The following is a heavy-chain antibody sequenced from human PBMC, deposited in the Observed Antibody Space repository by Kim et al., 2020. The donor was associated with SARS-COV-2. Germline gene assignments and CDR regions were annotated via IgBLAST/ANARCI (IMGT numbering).Heavy chain of an antibody. CDR3: ARLGIQLWLSFDY. V-gene: IGHV4-39*01. J-gene: IGHJ4*02. D-gene: IGHD5-18*01. Sequence: PPLKGRLPIPVDTSKNQFSLKLSSVTAADTAVYYCARLGIQLWLSFDYWGQGTLVTVSS.